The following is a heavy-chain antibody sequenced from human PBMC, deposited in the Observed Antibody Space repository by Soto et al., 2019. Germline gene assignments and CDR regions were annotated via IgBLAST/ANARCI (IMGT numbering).Heavy chain of an antibody. J-gene: IGHJ3*02. D-gene: IGHD1-26*01. V-gene: IGHV3-30-3*01. CDR2: MSYDGSNK. Sequence: PVWSLRLSCAASGFTFSPYYMHWVRQAPGKGLEWVAVMSYDGSNKYYADSVKGRFTISRDNAKNSLYLQMNSLRAEDTAVYYCARAIGYAFDIWGQGTMVTVSS. CDR3: ARAIGYAFDI. CDR1: GFTFSPYY.